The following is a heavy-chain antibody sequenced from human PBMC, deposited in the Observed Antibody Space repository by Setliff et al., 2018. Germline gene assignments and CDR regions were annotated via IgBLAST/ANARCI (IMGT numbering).Heavy chain of an antibody. CDR1: GFNFRNYN. V-gene: IGHV3-21*01. Sequence: GGSLRLSCAASGFNFRNYNMHWVRQAPGKGLEWVSSISFSSSSISYASSVKGRFTISRDSAKNSLFLQMKSLRAEDTAVYYCARAGRSNYWDSFDYWGQGTLVTVSS. CDR2: ISFSSSSI. J-gene: IGHJ4*02. CDR3: ARAGRSNYWDSFDY. D-gene: IGHD3-10*01.